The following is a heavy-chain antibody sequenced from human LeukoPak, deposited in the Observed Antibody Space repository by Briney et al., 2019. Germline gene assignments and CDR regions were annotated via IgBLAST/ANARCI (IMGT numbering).Heavy chain of an antibody. Sequence: PGGTLRLSCAASVFTLSDNDVTRARQSPGKGLEWVTNMYIAGHTHYADSLKGRFSISRDKSKNTMYFHMNSLRAEDTAVYYCARVAWDLKGCAMDVWGQGTTVTVSS. CDR3: ARVAWDLKGCAMDV. J-gene: IGHJ6*02. V-gene: IGHV3-53*01. D-gene: IGHD1-26*01. CDR2: MYIAGHT. CDR1: VFTLSDND.